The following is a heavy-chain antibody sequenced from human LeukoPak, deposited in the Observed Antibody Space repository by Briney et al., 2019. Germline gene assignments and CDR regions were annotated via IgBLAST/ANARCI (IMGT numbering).Heavy chain of an antibody. CDR3: ARRSGSSNFDY. CDR1: GGSISSSSYY. Sequence: PETLSLTCTVSGGSISSSSYYWGWIRQPPGKGLEWIGSIYYSGSTYYNPFLKSRVTISVDTSKNQFSLKLSSVTAADTAVYYCARRSGSSNFDYWGQGTLVTVSS. V-gene: IGHV4-39*01. J-gene: IGHJ4*02. CDR2: IYYSGST. D-gene: IGHD1-26*01.